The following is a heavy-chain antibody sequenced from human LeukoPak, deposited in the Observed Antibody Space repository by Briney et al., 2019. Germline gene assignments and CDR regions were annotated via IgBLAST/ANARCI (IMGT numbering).Heavy chain of an antibody. CDR1: GGSISSSSYY. V-gene: IGHV4-39*06. Sequence: SETLSLTCTVSGGSISSSSYYWGWIRQPPGKGLEWIGSIYYSGSTYYNPSLKSRVTISVDTSKNQFPLKLSSVTAADTAVYYCARVSPEPDAFDIWGQGTMVTVSS. CDR3: ARVSPEPDAFDI. CDR2: IYYSGST. J-gene: IGHJ3*02. D-gene: IGHD1-14*01.